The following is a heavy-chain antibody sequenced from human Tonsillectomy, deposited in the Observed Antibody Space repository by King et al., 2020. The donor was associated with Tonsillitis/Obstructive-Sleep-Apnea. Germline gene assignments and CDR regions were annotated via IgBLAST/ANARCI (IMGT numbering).Heavy chain of an antibody. Sequence: EQLVQSGAEVKKPGESLKISCKGSGYSFPNYWIGWVRQMPGRGLEWLGVIYPGDSDTRYSPSFQGQVTISADKSISTAYLQWSSLKASDIAMYYCERQWGSSWNQFDYWDQGALVTVSS. D-gene: IGHD6-13*01. J-gene: IGHJ4*02. CDR1: GYSFPNYW. CDR3: ERQWGSSWNQFDY. V-gene: IGHV5-51*01. CDR2: IYPGDSDT.